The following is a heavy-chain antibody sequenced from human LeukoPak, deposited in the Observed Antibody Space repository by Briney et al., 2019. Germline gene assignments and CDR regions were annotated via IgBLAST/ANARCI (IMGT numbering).Heavy chain of an antibody. Sequence: SVKVSCKASGYTFTGYYMHWVRQAPGQGLEWMGRIIPILGIANYAQKFQGRVTITTDKSTSTAYMELSSLRSEDTAVYYCAAAGIVGATFDYWGQGTLVTVSS. J-gene: IGHJ4*02. CDR1: GYTFTGYY. CDR2: IIPILGIA. V-gene: IGHV1-69*02. D-gene: IGHD1-26*01. CDR3: AAAGIVGATFDY.